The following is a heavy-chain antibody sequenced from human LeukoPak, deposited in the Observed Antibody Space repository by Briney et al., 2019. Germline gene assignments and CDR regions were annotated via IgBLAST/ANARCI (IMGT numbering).Heavy chain of an antibody. CDR3: ARGSVAVADYFDY. CDR2: ISWNSGSI. CDR1: GFTFDDYA. Sequence: PGGSLRLSCAASGFTFDDYAMHWVRQAPGKGLEWVSGISWNSGSIGYADSVKGRFTISRDNAKNSLYLQMNSLRAEDTAVYYCARGSVAVADYFDYWGQGTLVTVSS. J-gene: IGHJ4*02. D-gene: IGHD6-19*01. V-gene: IGHV3-9*01.